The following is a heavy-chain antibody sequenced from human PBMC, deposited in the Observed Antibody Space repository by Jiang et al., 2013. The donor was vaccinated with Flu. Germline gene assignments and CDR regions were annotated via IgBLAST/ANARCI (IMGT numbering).Heavy chain of an antibody. CDR3: ARDSSPGGIMVYGMDV. Sequence: LSCAASRFTFSTYAMHWVRQAPGKGLEWVAVISYNANSKYYADSVKGRFTISRDDSKNTLYLQMNSLRSDDTAVYYCARDSSPGGIMVYGMDVWGQGTTVTVSS. J-gene: IGHJ6*02. CDR2: ISYNANSK. CDR1: RFTFSTYA. V-gene: IGHV3-30*04. D-gene: IGHD2-8*01.